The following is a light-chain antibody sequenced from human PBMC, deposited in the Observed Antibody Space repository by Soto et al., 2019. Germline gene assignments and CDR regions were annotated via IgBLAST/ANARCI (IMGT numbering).Light chain of an antibody. Sequence: DIQMTQSPSTLSASVGDRVTITCRASQSVSTWLAWYQQKPGKAPQVLISMASTLESGVPSRFSGSGSGTEFTLTISSLQPDDFATYYCQQLNSYLITFGQGTRLEI. CDR3: QQLNSYLIT. V-gene: IGKV1-5*03. CDR2: MAS. J-gene: IGKJ5*01. CDR1: QSVSTW.